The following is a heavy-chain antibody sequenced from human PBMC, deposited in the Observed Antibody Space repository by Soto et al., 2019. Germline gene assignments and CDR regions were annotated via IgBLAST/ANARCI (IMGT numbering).Heavy chain of an antibody. J-gene: IGHJ6*02. CDR1: GFTFDDYG. CDR2: INWNGGST. V-gene: IGHV3-20*04. CDR3: AGGGDDSSGEYYYYGMDV. D-gene: IGHD3-22*01. Sequence: EVQLVDSGGGVVRPGGSLRLSCAASGFTFDDYGMSWVRQAPGKGLEWVSGINWNGGSTGYADSVKGRFTISRDNAKNSLYLAMNRPGAEDPAFYFRAGGGDDSSGEYYYYGMDVWGQGTTVTVSS.